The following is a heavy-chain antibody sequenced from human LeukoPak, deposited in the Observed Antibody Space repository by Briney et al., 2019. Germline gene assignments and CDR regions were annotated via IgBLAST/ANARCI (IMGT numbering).Heavy chain of an antibody. CDR2: IYYSGST. CDR3: ARHANYYYVWGSYRQGYYFDY. V-gene: IGHV4-59*08. CDR1: GGSISSYY. J-gene: IGHJ4*02. Sequence: SETLSLTCTVSGGSISSYYWSWIRQPPGKGLEWIGYIYYSGSTNYNPSLKSRVTISVDTSKNQFSLKLSSVTAADTAVYYCARHANYYYVWGSYRQGYYFDYWGQGTLVTVSS. D-gene: IGHD3-16*02.